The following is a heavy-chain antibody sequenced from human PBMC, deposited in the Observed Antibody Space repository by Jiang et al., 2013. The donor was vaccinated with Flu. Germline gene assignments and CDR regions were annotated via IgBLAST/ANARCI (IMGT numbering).Heavy chain of an antibody. CDR1: GGSISSYY. CDR2: IYYSGST. V-gene: IGHV4-59*08. J-gene: IGHJ5*02. Sequence: GPGLVKPSETLSLTCTVSGGSISSYYWSWIRQPPGKGLEWIGYIYYSGSTNYNPSLKSRVTISVDTSKNQFSLKLSSVTAADTAVYYCARWEGTFDPWGQGTLVTVSS. CDR3: ARWEGTFDP. D-gene: IGHD1-26*01.